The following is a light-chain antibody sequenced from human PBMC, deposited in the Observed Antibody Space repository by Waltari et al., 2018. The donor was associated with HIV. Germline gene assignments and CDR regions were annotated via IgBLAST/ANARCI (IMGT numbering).Light chain of an antibody. CDR2: KAS. V-gene: IGKV1-5*03. J-gene: IGKJ2*01. CDR1: QSISSW. CDR3: QQYIDYPYT. Sequence: DIQMTQSPSTLSASVGARVTITCRASQSISSWLAWYQQKPGKAPNLMIYKASSLESGVPSRFSGSGSGTEFTLTISSLQPDDFATYYCQQYIDYPYTFGQGTKLEIK.